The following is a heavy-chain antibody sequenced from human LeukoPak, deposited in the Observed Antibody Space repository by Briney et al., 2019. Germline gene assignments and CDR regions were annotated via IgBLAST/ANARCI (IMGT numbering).Heavy chain of an antibody. D-gene: IGHD1-26*01. Sequence: GGSLRLSCAASGFAFSSYSMNWVRQAPGKGLEWVSSISSSSSYIFYTDSVKGRFTISRDNAKNSLYLQMNSLRAEDTAVYYCARSTSGSYYPTDYWGQGALVTVSS. J-gene: IGHJ4*02. CDR1: GFAFSSYS. V-gene: IGHV3-21*01. CDR3: ARSTSGSYYPTDY. CDR2: ISSSSSYI.